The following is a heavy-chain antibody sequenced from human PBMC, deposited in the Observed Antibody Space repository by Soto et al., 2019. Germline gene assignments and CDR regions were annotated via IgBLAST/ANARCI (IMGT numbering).Heavy chain of an antibody. J-gene: IGHJ4*02. D-gene: IGHD3-22*01. CDR3: AMVMYYYDRCYFDY. CDR2: IIPIFGTA. Sequence: QVQLVQSGAEVKKPGSSVKVSCKASGGTFSSYAISWVRQAPGQGLEWMGGIIPIFGTANYAQKFQGRVTITADESTSTAYMELSSLRSEDTAVYYCAMVMYYYDRCYFDYWGQGTLVTVSS. V-gene: IGHV1-69*01. CDR1: GGTFSSYA.